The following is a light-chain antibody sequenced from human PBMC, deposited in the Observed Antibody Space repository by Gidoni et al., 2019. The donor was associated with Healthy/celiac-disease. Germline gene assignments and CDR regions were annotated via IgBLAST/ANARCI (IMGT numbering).Light chain of an antibody. CDR3: QQYYSTPRT. CDR1: QSVLYSSNNKNY. J-gene: IGKJ1*01. CDR2: WAS. V-gene: IGKV4-1*01. Sequence: DIVMTQSLDSLAASLGERATINCKSSQSVLYSSNNKNYLAWYQQKPGQPPKLLIYWASTRESGVPDRFSGSGSGTDFTLTISSLQAEDVAVYYCQQYYSTPRTFGQGTKVEIK.